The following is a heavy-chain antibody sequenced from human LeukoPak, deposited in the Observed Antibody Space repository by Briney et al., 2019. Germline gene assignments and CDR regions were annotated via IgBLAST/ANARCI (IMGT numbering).Heavy chain of an antibody. J-gene: IGHJ3*02. CDR3: ARGSGYYNDAFDI. V-gene: IGHV3-33*01. Sequence: QPGRSLRLSCAASGFTFSSYGMHWVRQAPGKGLEWVAVIWYDGSNKYYADSVKGRFTISRDNSKNTLYLQMNSLRAEDTVVYYCARGSGYYNDAFDIWGQGTMVTVSS. CDR1: GFTFSSYG. CDR2: IWYDGSNK. D-gene: IGHD3-22*01.